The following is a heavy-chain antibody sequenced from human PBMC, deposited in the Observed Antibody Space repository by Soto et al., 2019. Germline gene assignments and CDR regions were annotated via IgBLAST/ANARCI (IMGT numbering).Heavy chain of an antibody. D-gene: IGHD3-10*01. CDR1: GFSFNNAW. J-gene: IGHJ4*02. V-gene: IGHV3-30-3*01. CDR2: ISFDGDIQ. Sequence: PGGSLRLSCAASGFSFNNAWMNWVRQAPGKGLEWVAVISFDGDIQNYPDPMRGRFTISRDNSRNTVYLQVDSLSADDTAVYYCTTDSRSHYNPFFDYWGQGILVTVSS. CDR3: TTDSRSHYNPFFDY.